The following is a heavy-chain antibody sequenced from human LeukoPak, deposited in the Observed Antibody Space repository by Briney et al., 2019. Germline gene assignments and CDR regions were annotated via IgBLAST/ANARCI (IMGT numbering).Heavy chain of an antibody. V-gene: IGHV1-69*05. CDR2: IIPIFGTA. CDR3: ASENPYYYDSSGYYPHYYFDY. D-gene: IGHD3-22*01. J-gene: IGHJ4*02. CDR1: GGTFSSYA. Sequence: SVKVSCKASGGTFSSYAISWVRQAPGQGLEWMGRIIPIFGTANYAQKFQGRVTITTDESTSTAYMELSSLRSEDTAVYYCASENPYYYDSSGYYPHYYFDYWDQGTLVTVSS.